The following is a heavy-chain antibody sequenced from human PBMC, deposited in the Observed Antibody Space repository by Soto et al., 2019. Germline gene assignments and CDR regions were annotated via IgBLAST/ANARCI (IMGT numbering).Heavy chain of an antibody. CDR3: VKTGTLLTGNNWFDR. J-gene: IGHJ5*02. D-gene: IGHD3-9*01. V-gene: IGHV3-23*01. CDR1: GFTLSSYA. CDR2: ISTTGGNT. Sequence: EVQLLESGGGLVQPGGSLRLSCAVSGFTLSSYAMSWVRQAPGKGLEWVSGISTTGGNTYYAASVKGRFTISRDNSKNTLYLHMNSLRGDDRAVYFCVKTGTLLTGNNWFDRWGQGTLVTVSS.